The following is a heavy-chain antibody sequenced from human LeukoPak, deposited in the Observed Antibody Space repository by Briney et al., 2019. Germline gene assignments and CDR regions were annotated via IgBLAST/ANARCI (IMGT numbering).Heavy chain of an antibody. J-gene: IGHJ5*02. V-gene: IGHV1-2*02. CDR1: GYTFTGYY. CDR3: ARDNAAVGIWFDP. CDR2: INPNSGGT. Sequence: ASVKVSCKASGYTFTGYYMHWVRQAPGQGLEWMGWINPNSGGTNYAQKFQGRVTMTRGTSISTAYMELSRLRSDDTAVYYCARDNAAVGIWFDPWGQGTLVTVSS. D-gene: IGHD2-21*01.